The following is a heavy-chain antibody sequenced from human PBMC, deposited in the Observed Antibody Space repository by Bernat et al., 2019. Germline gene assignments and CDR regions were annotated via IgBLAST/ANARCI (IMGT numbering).Heavy chain of an antibody. J-gene: IGHJ4*02. CDR3: ARGDQWERLGNGLDY. V-gene: IGHV1-69-2*01. CDR2: VYPEDGET. Sequence: EVQLVQSGAEVKKPGATVKISCKVSGYTFTDYYMHWVQQAPGKGLEWMGLVYPEDGETIYAEKFQGRVTITADTSTDTAYMELSSLRAEDTAVYYCARGDQWERLGNGLDYWGQGTLVTVSS. D-gene: IGHD1-26*01. CDR1: GYTFTDYY.